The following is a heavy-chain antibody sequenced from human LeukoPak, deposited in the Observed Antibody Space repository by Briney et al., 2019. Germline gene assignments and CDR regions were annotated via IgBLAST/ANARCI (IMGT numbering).Heavy chain of an antibody. V-gene: IGHV3-74*01. D-gene: IGHD5-18*01. J-gene: IGHJ4*02. Sequence: GGSLRLSCAASGFTFSSYWMHWVRQAPGKGLVWVSRINSDGSTTSYADSVNGRFTISRDNGKKTLYLQMNSLRAEDTAIYYCARGYSSGYRIDYWGQGTLVTVSS. CDR2: INSDGSTT. CDR1: GFTFSSYW. CDR3: ARGYSSGYRIDY.